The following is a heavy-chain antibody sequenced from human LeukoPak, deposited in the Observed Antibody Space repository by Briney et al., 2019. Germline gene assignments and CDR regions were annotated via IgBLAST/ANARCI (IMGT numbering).Heavy chain of an antibody. CDR2: IYYSGST. Sequence: PSETLSLTCTVSGGSISFYYWSWIRQPPGKGLEWIGYIYYSGSTSYNPSLKSRVTISVDTSKNQFSLKLSSVTAADTAVYYCARDPSYYGSGSYKDYWGQGTLVTVSS. J-gene: IGHJ4*02. CDR1: GGSISFYY. D-gene: IGHD3-10*01. CDR3: ARDPSYYGSGSYKDY. V-gene: IGHV4-59*12.